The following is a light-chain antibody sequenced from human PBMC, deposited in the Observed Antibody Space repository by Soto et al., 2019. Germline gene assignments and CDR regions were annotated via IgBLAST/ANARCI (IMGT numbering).Light chain of an antibody. V-gene: IGLV2-14*01. CDR2: DVN. Sequence: QSALTQPASVSGSPGRSITISCTGTSSDVGGYDYVSWYQQHPGKAPKLMIYDVNNRPSGVSNRFSGSKSGNTASLSISGLQAEDEADYYCSSYTNRNTLVFGTGTKVTVL. J-gene: IGLJ1*01. CDR3: SSYTNRNTLV. CDR1: SSDVGGYDY.